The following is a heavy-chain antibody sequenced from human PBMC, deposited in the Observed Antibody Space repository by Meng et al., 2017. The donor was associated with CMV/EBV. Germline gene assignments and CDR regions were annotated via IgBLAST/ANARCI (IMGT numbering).Heavy chain of an antibody. D-gene: IGHD6-13*01. Sequence: LSLTCAASGFTFSSYAMHWVRQAPGKGLEWVAVISYDGSNKYYADSVKGRFTISRDNSKNTLYLQMNSLRAEDTAVYYCARVEDIAAEESTGYYYYGMDVWGQGTTVTVSS. J-gene: IGHJ6*02. CDR1: GFTFSSYA. CDR2: ISYDGSNK. CDR3: ARVEDIAAEESTGYYYYGMDV. V-gene: IGHV3-30-3*01.